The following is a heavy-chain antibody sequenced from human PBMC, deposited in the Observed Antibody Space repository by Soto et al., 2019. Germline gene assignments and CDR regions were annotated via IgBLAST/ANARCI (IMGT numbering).Heavy chain of an antibody. CDR2: INPFFKGT. V-gene: IGHV1-69*13. J-gene: IGHJ6*02. CDR1: GGTFSDHA. Sequence: SVKVSCKAFGGTFSDHAVSWVRQAPGQGLEWMGVINPFFKGTKYAQKFQGRLTITAGDSTSTAYMDLYSLISEDTAVYYCARDVQVNYFDNTYHYYAMDVWGQGTTVTVSS. CDR3: ARDVQVNYFDNTYHYYAMDV. D-gene: IGHD3-9*01.